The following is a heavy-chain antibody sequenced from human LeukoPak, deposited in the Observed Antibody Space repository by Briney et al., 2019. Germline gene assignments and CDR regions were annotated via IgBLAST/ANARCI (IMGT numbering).Heavy chain of an antibody. V-gene: IGHV3-23*01. CDR2: ISGSGGST. D-gene: IGHD1-1*01. CDR1: GFTVSSNY. CDR3: AKANWNYFDY. Sequence: TGGSLRLSCAASGFTVSSNYMSWVRQAPGKGLEWVSAISGSGGSTYYADSVKGRFTISRDNSKDTLYLQLNSLRAEDTAVYYCAKANWNYFDYWGQGTLVTVSS. J-gene: IGHJ4*02.